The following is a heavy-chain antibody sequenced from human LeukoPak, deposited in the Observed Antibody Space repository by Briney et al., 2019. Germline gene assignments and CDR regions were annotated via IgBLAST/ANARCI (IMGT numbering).Heavy chain of an antibody. V-gene: IGHV4-34*01. Sequence: SETLSLTCAVYGGSFSGYYWSWIRQPPGKGLEWIGEINHSGSTNYNPSLKSRVTISVDTSKNQFSLNLNSVTAADTAVYYCARDLGQYYDTSDNWFDPWGQGTLVTVSS. CDR1: GGSFSGYY. J-gene: IGHJ5*02. CDR2: INHSGST. D-gene: IGHD3-22*01. CDR3: ARDLGQYYDTSDNWFDP.